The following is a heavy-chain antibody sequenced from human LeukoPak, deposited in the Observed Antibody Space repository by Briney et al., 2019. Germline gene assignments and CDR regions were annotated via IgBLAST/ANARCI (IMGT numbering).Heavy chain of an antibody. Sequence: SETLSLTCAVYGRSFSGYYSSWIRQPPGKGLECIREINHSGSTNYNPSLKSRLTISVDTSKNQFSLKLSSVTAADTAVYYCARYRYSSSWNPWITWGQGTLVTVSS. CDR2: INHSGST. D-gene: IGHD6-13*01. CDR1: GRSFSGYY. CDR3: ARYRYSSSWNPWIT. V-gene: IGHV4-34*01. J-gene: IGHJ5*02.